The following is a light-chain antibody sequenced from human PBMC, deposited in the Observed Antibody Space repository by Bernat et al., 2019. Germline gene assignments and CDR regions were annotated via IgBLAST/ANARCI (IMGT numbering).Light chain of an antibody. CDR3: TSYTTSNTWV. V-gene: IGLV2-8*01. CDR1: SSDVGGYDY. Sequence: EPPSASGSPGQSVTISCAGTSSDVGGYDYVSWYQRHPGKAPKLMIYEVSKRPSGVPNRFSGSKSGNTASLTVSGLQPEDEADYSCTSYTTSNTWVFGGGTKLTVL. CDR2: EVS. J-gene: IGLJ3*02.